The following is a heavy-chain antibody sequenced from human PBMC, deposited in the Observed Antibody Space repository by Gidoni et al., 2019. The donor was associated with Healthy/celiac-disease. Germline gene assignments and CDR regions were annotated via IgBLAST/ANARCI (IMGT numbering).Heavy chain of an antibody. V-gene: IGHV4-39*07. Sequence: QLQLQESGPGLVKPSETLSLTCTVSGGPISSSSYYWGWIRQPPGKGLEWIGSIYYSGSTYYNPSLKSRVTISVDTSKNQFSLKLSSVTAADTAVYYCARNIGSGWHFDYWGQGTLVTVSS. CDR3: ARNIGSGWHFDY. D-gene: IGHD6-19*01. CDR1: GGPISSSSYY. CDR2: IYYSGST. J-gene: IGHJ4*02.